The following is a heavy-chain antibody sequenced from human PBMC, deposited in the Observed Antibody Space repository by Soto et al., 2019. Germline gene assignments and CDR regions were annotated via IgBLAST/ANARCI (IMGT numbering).Heavy chain of an antibody. CDR3: ARGNPFNYAGFDV. D-gene: IGHD3-16*01. Sequence: QAHLEQSGAELKRPGASVKVSCKASGYTFSDFDINWLRQASGQGPEWRGWMNAKSGDTFFAQRFQGKFNMTWDTSLSTAYMEVGSLTSDDTAIYYCARGNPFNYAGFDVWGQGTTVAVSS. J-gene: IGHJ6*02. CDR2: MNAKSGDT. CDR1: GYTFSDFD. V-gene: IGHV1-8*01.